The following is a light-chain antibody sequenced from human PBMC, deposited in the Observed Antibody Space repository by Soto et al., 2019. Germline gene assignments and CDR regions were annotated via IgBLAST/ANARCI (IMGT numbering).Light chain of an antibody. CDR2: DAS. CDR1: QSVSSDY. Sequence: VLMHSPCTLYLSTGARATLSCRASQSVSSDYLAWYQQKPGQAPRLLIYDASNRATGIPARFSGSGSGTNFTLSIISREPEDFAVYYCQQRSNWPPTFGQGTRLEI. CDR3: QQRSNWPPT. J-gene: IGKJ5*01. V-gene: IGKV3-11*01.